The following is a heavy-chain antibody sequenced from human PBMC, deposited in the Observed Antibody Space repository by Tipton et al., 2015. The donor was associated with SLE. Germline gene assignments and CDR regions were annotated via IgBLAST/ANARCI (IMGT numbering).Heavy chain of an antibody. CDR2: IKSKTDGGTT. Sequence: GSLRLSCAASGFTFSNAWMSWVRQAPGKGLEWVGRIKSKTDGGTTDYAAPVKGRFTISRDDSKNTLYLQMNSLKTEDTAVYYCTTDMPSIMGATTPSDYWGQGTLVTVSS. J-gene: IGHJ4*02. V-gene: IGHV3-15*01. D-gene: IGHD1-26*01. CDR1: GFTFSNAW. CDR3: TTDMPSIMGATTPSDY.